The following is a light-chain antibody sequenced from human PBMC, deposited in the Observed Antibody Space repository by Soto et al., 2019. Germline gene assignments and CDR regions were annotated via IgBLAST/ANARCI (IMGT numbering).Light chain of an antibody. V-gene: IGLV2-14*01. CDR3: SSYTSSTTLVV. CDR2: EVS. CDR1: SSDVGNDNF. Sequence: QSALTQPASVSGSPGQSITISCTGTSSDVGNDNFVSWYQHHPGKAPKLIIYEVSYRPSGVSHRFSGSKSGNTASLTISGLQSEDEADYYCSSYTSSTTLVVFGGGTKLTVL. J-gene: IGLJ2*01.